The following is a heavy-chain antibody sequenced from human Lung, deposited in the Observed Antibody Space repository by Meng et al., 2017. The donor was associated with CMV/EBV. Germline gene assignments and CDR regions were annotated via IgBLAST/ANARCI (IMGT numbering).Heavy chain of an antibody. D-gene: IGHD1-14*01. J-gene: IGHJ4*02. CDR3: ARHHHSPTFDY. Sequence: QLQRQGSGPGLVKPSETLSLTCTASGGSISSSSYYWAWIRQPPGEGLEWIGSVVYSGTTYYTSSLKSRVSISVDTSKNQFSLKLSSVTAADTAVYYCARHHHSPTFDYWGQGTLVTVSS. CDR2: VVYSGTT. V-gene: IGHV4-39*01. CDR1: GGSISSSSYY.